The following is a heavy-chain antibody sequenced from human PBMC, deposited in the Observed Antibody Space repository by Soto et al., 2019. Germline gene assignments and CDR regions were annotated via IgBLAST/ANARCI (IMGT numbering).Heavy chain of an antibody. J-gene: IGHJ6*03. V-gene: IGHV4-34*01. Sequence: SETLSLTCAFYGGSFSGYYWSWIRQPPGKGLEWIGEINHSGSTNYNPSLKSRVTISVDTSKNQFSLKLSSVTAADTAVYYCARHPTYSSGWYSGYYSYYYMDVWGKGTTVTSP. D-gene: IGHD6-19*01. CDR3: ARHPTYSSGWYSGYYSYYYMDV. CDR2: INHSGST. CDR1: GGSFSGYY.